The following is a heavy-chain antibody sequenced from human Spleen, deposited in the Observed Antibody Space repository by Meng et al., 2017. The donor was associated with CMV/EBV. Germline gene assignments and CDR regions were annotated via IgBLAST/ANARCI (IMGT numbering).Heavy chain of an antibody. V-gene: IGHV3-9*01. CDR2: ISWNSANI. J-gene: IGHJ4*02. CDR3: VEGGLALHW. CDR1: GFIFDDHA. Sequence: GGSLRLSCAASGFIFDDHAMHWVRQAPGKGLEWVSSISWNSANIAYAASVKGRFTISRDNANNTLYLQMTSLSPEDTALYYFVEGGLALHWGGQGTLVTVSS. D-gene: IGHD3-16*01.